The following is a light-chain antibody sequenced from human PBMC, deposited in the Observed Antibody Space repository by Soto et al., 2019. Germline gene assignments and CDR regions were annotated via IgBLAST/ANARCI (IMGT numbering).Light chain of an antibody. CDR1: QTISGY. V-gene: IGKV3-11*01. CDR3: QGRSNWTPGSII. J-gene: IGKJ5*01. Sequence: EVVLTQSPATLSLSPGERATLSCRASQTISGYLVWYQHKPGQAPRLLIDTTSYRVTGTPARFSGSGSGTDFTLTISTREPEDFAVYYCQGRSNWTPGSIIFGQGTRLEIK. CDR2: TTS.